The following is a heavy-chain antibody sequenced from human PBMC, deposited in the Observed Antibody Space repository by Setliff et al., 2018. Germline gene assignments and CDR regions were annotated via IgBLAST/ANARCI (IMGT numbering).Heavy chain of an antibody. CDR2: ISAYNGDT. V-gene: IGHV1-18*01. CDR3: ARCLPFLSGYERGAFDY. J-gene: IGHJ4*02. Sequence: GASVKVSCKASGYTFTNYGINWVRQAPRQRREWVGWISAYNGDTNYAQKFQGRVTMTTDRSTSTAYMELRSLKSDDTAVYYCARCLPFLSGYERGAFDYWGQGTLVTVSS. CDR1: GYTFTNYG. D-gene: IGHD5-12*01.